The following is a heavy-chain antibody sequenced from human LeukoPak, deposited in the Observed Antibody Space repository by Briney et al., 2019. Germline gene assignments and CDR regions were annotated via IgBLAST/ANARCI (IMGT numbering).Heavy chain of an antibody. V-gene: IGHV4-59*01. D-gene: IGHD2-2*02. CDR1: GGSISSYY. CDR3: ARDIVVPAAIPPNYYYYYGMDV. CDR2: IYYSGST. Sequence: SETLSLTCTVPGGSISSYYWSWIRQPPGKGLEWIGYIYYSGSTNYNPSLKSRVTISVDTSKNQFSLKLSSVTAADTAVYYCARDIVVPAAIPPNYYYYYGMDVWGQGTTVTVSS. J-gene: IGHJ6*02.